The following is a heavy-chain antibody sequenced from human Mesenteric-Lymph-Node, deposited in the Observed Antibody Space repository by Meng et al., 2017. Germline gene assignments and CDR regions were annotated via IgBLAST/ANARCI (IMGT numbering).Heavy chain of an antibody. D-gene: IGHD5-12*01. V-gene: IGHV1-46*01. CDR3: AREGQSVASNGCDY. CDR1: GYTFTSYY. Sequence: ASVKVSCKASGYTFTSYYMHWVRQAPGQGLEWLGIINPSGGSTSYAQKLQGRVTMTTDITTSTVSMELRSLRSDDTAVYYCAREGQSVASNGCDYWGQGTLVTVSS. J-gene: IGHJ4*02. CDR2: INPSGGST.